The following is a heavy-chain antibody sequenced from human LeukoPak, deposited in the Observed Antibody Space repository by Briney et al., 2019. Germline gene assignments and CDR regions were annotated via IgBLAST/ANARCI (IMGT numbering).Heavy chain of an antibody. CDR1: GFTFSNYW. D-gene: IGHD6-19*01. CDR2: IKQDGSEK. J-gene: IGHJ4*02. Sequence: GGSLRLSCAASGFTFSNYWMSWVRQAPGQGLEWVANIKQDGSEKYYVDSVKGRFTISRDNAKNSLYLQMNRLRAEDTAIYYCGPSSWDYWGQGTLVTVSS. CDR3: GPSSWDY. V-gene: IGHV3-7*01.